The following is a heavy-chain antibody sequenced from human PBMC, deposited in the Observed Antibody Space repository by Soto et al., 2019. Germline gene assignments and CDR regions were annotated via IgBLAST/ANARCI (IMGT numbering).Heavy chain of an antibody. D-gene: IGHD6-13*01. CDR3: ARGGIHRSDY. CDR1: GGSFSDYH. J-gene: IGHJ4*02. CDR2: INHSGST. Sequence: QVQLQQWGAGLLKPSETLSLTCAIYGGSFSDYHWSWIRQPPGKGLEWIGEINHSGSTNYNPSLKSRVTISVDTSKNQFSLKLSSVTAADTAVYYCARGGIHRSDYWGQGTLVTVSS. V-gene: IGHV4-34*01.